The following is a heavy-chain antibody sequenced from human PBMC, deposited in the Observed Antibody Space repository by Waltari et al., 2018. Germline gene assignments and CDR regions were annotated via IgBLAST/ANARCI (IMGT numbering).Heavy chain of an antibody. D-gene: IGHD6-6*01. Sequence: QVQLQQWGAGLLKPSETLSLTCAVYGGSFSGYYWSWIRQPPGKGLEWIGEINHSGSTNYNPSLKSRITISVDTSKNQFSLKLSSVTAADTAVYYCARDWSRLYYFDYWGQGTLVTVSS. CDR2: INHSGST. CDR1: GGSFSGYY. V-gene: IGHV4-34*01. CDR3: ARDWSRLYYFDY. J-gene: IGHJ4*02.